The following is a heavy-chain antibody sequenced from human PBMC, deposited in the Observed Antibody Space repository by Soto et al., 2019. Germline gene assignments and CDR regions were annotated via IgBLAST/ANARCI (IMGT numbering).Heavy chain of an antibody. J-gene: IGHJ4*02. CDR3: ARGGSFYDY. Sequence: GAALKSSCKGSGYSYTGYWIGPVRQMPGKGLEWVGIIYPGDSETRYSPSFRGQVTISADKSISTAYLQWSSLKASDTAMYYCARGGSFYDYWGQGTLVTVSS. CDR2: IYPGDSET. CDR1: GYSYTGYW. D-gene: IGHD1-26*01. V-gene: IGHV5-51*01.